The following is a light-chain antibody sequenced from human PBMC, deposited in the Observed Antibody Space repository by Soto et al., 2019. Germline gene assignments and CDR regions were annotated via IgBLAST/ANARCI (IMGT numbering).Light chain of an antibody. CDR2: GAS. V-gene: IGKV3-15*01. CDR3: QQYDSYSWT. Sequence: EIVMTQSPATLSVSPGERATLSCRASQSISSNLAWYQQKPGQAPRLLIFGASTRATGIPARFSGSGSGTEFTLTISSLQPDDFATYYCQQYDSYSWTFGQGTKVHIK. J-gene: IGKJ1*01. CDR1: QSISSN.